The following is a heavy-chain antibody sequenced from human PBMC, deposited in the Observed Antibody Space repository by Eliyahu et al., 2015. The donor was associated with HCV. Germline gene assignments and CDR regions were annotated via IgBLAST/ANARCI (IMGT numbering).Heavy chain of an antibody. CDR1: GFTVSSKY. D-gene: IGHD4-17*01. Sequence: EVQLVESGGGLIQPGGSLRLXCAASGFTVSSKYMSWVRQAPGKGLEWVSVIYSGGSTHYADSVKGRFTISRDNSKNTLYLQMNSLRAEDTAVYYCARAPGYGDYGGNAFDIWGQGTMVTVSS. CDR2: IYSGGST. J-gene: IGHJ3*02. CDR3: ARAPGYGDYGGNAFDI. V-gene: IGHV3-53*01.